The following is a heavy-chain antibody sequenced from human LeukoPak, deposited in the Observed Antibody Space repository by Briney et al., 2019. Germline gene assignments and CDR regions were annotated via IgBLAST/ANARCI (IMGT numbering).Heavy chain of an antibody. CDR2: IYYSGST. D-gene: IGHD2/OR15-2a*01. V-gene: IGHV4-39*07. CDR1: GGSISSSSYY. CDR3: ARESMEVDAFDI. Sequence: SETLSLTCTVSGGSISSSSYYWGWIRQPPGKGLEWIGSIYYSGSTYYNPSLKSRVTISVDTSKNQFSLKLSSVTAADTAVYYCARESMEVDAFDIWGQGTMVTVSS. J-gene: IGHJ3*02.